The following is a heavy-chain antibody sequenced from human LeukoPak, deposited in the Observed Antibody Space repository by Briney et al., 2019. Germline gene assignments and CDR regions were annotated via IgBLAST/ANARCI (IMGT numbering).Heavy chain of an antibody. CDR3: ASSYYYGSGSYYNRNYYYGMDV. Sequence: GGSLRLSCAASGFTFSSYWMSWVRQAPGKGLEWVANIKQDGSEKYYVDSVKGRFTISRDNAKNSLYLQMNSLRAEGTAVYYCASSYYYGSGSYYNRNYYYGMDVWGKGTTVTVSS. D-gene: IGHD3-10*01. V-gene: IGHV3-7*03. CDR2: IKQDGSEK. CDR1: GFTFSSYW. J-gene: IGHJ6*04.